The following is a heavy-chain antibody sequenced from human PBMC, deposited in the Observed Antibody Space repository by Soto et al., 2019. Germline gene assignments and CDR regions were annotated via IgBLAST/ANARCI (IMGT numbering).Heavy chain of an antibody. J-gene: IGHJ5*02. CDR3: AYLYYYASANTFDH. D-gene: IGHD3-22*01. V-gene: IGHV2-5*02. CDR2: IYLDDDK. CDR1: GFSLSTSGVG. Sequence: QITLKESGPTLVKPTQTLTLTCTFSGFSLSTSGVGVGWIRQPPGKALEWLALIYLDDDKRYRSSLKSRLTITKDTSKNQVVLTMTNMDPVDTATYYCAYLYYYASANTFDHWGQGTRVTVSS.